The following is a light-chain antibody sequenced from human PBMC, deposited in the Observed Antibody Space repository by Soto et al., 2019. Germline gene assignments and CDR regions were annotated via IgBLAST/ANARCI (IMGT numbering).Light chain of an antibody. CDR1: QSIDRW. J-gene: IGKJ1*01. Sequence: DIQITKSPFTLSGSVGDRVTITCRASQSIDRWLAWYQQRPEKAPKILIYHASSLETGVPSRFSGSGSGTEFTLTISSLQPDYSATYYCHYYNNYGTFGQGTKVDI. CDR2: HAS. CDR3: HYYNNYGT. V-gene: IGKV1-5*01.